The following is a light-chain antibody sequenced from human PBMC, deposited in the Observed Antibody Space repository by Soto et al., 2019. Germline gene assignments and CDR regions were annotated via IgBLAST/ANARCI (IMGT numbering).Light chain of an antibody. Sequence: DIQMTQSPSTLSASVGDRVTITCRASQSISSWLAWYQQKPGRAPKLLIYKASSLESGVPSRFSGSGSGTEFTLTISSLQPDDFATYYCQQYNSQWTVGQGTKVDNK. CDR1: QSISSW. CDR2: KAS. J-gene: IGKJ1*01. V-gene: IGKV1-5*03. CDR3: QQYNSQWT.